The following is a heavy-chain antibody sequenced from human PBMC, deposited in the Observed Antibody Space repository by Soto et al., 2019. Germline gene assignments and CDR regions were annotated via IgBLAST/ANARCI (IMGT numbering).Heavy chain of an antibody. J-gene: IGHJ3*01. D-gene: IGHD6-19*01. Sequence: QVQLVQSGAVVRKPGSSVKVSCKASGGTFTKYAITWVRQAPRQGLEWMGGIVPLPGTTNSAQKIRSRVTISADDSTRPAYLGLSSLRSEDTAVYYCAGGDGGLGGSSGWPEYAFDVWGQGTVVIVSS. CDR3: AGGDGGLGGSSGWPEYAFDV. V-gene: IGHV1-69*01. CDR1: GGTFTKYA. CDR2: IVPLPGTT.